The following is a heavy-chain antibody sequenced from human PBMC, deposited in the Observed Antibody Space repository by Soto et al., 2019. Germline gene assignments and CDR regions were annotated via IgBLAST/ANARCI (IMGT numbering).Heavy chain of an antibody. D-gene: IGHD3-10*01. CDR2: IYYSGST. CDR1: KGSLSSSY. Sequence: PSETRTRPCRVSKGSLSSSYWSWIRQSPGKGLEWIGNIYYSGSTNYNPSLKSRVTMSVDTSKNQFTLKLSSVTAADTGVYFCARSFMVPVDFFDYWGQGTPVTVSS. V-gene: IGHV4-59*01. J-gene: IGHJ4*02. CDR3: ARSFMVPVDFFDY.